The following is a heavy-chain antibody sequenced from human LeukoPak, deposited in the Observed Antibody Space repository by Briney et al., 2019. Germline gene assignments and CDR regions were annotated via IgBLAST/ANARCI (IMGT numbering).Heavy chain of an antibody. CDR3: ARDQYYDILTGYRPPDY. Sequence: ASVKVSCKASGYTFTGYYMHWVRQAPGQGLEWMGWISAYNGNTNYAQKLQGRVTMTTDTSTSTAYMELRSLRSDDTAVYYCARDQYYDILTGYRPPDYWGQGTLVTVSS. D-gene: IGHD3-9*01. CDR2: ISAYNGNT. CDR1: GYTFTGYY. V-gene: IGHV1-18*04. J-gene: IGHJ4*02.